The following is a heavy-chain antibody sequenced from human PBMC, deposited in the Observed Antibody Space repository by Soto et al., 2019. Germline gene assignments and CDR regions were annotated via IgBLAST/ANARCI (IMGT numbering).Heavy chain of an antibody. CDR3: ARDRSYNWNVGYFDY. Sequence: QVQLLESGGGVVQPGRSLRLSCAASGFTFSSYGMHWVSQAPGKGLEWVAVIWYDGSNKYYADSVKGRFTISRDNSKNTLYLQMNSLRAEDTAVYYCARDRSYNWNVGYFDYWGQGTLVTVSS. V-gene: IGHV3-33*01. D-gene: IGHD1-1*01. J-gene: IGHJ4*02. CDR1: GFTFSSYG. CDR2: IWYDGSNK.